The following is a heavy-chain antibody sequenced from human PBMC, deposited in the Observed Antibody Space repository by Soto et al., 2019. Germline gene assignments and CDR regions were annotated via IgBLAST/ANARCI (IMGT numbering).Heavy chain of an antibody. CDR2: IYYSGST. V-gene: IGHV4-59*01. J-gene: IGHJ4*02. CDR1: GGSISSYY. Sequence: SETLSLTCTVSGGSISSYYWSWIRQPPGKGLEWIGYIYYSGSTNYNPSLKSRVTISVDTSRNQFSLKLSSVTAADTAVYYCGRGRYYDILTGYYPFDYWGQGTLVTVSS. D-gene: IGHD3-9*01. CDR3: GRGRYYDILTGYYPFDY.